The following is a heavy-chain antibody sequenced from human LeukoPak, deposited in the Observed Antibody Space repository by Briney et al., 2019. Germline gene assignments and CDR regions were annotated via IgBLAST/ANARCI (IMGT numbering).Heavy chain of an antibody. J-gene: IGHJ4*02. D-gene: IGHD6-13*01. V-gene: IGHV4-4*02. CDR1: GGSINSPFS. CDR2: IYHSGNS. Sequence: SETLSLTCAVSGGSINSPFSWCWVRQPPGKGLEWIGEIYHSGNSNYNPSLKSRVTISIDKSKNQFSLKLSSVTAADTAVYYCARASSWYALGYWGQGTLVTVSS. CDR3: ARASSWYALGY.